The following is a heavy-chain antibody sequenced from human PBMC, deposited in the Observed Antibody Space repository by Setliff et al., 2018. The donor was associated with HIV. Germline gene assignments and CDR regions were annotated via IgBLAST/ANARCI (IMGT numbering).Heavy chain of an antibody. CDR1: DYSISSAYY. CDR3: ARSGGPTFDP. D-gene: IGHD3-16*01. J-gene: IGHJ5*02. V-gene: IGHV4-38-2*01. Sequence: PSETLSLTCGVSDYSISSAYYWAWIRQPPGKGLEWIGSIYQSGNTYYNPSLKSRVTISVDTSKNQFSLKLSSVTAADTAVYYCARSGGPTFDPWGQGTLVTVSS. CDR2: IYQSGNT.